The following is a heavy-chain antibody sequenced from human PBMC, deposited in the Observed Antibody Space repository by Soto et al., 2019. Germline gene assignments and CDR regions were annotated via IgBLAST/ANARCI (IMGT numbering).Heavy chain of an antibody. V-gene: IGHV4-34*01. J-gene: IGHJ3*02. CDR2: MSHSGGT. Sequence: QVQLQQWGAGLLKPSETLSLTCAVYGGFVSSGSYYWSWIRQPPGKGLEWIGEMSHSGGTHFNPSLTSRITVSVDTSTDQFSLKMTSVTAADPALYYCARVERGTATTVVDAFDIWGPGTMVTVSS. CDR1: GGFVSSGSYY. D-gene: IGHD1-1*01. CDR3: ARVERGTATTVVDAFDI.